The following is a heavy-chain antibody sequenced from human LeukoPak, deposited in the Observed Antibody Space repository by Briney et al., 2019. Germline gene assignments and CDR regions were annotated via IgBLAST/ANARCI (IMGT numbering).Heavy chain of an antibody. J-gene: IGHJ4*02. CDR3: ARDEFATPFDY. CDR1: GGSISSYY. V-gene: IGHV4-4*07. D-gene: IGHD1-26*01. Sequence: SETLSFTCTVSGGSISSYYWSWIRQPAGRGLEWIGRIYTSGSTNYNPSLKSRVTMSVDTSKNQFSLKLSSVTAADTAVYYCARDEFATPFDYWGQGTLVTVSS. CDR2: IYTSGST.